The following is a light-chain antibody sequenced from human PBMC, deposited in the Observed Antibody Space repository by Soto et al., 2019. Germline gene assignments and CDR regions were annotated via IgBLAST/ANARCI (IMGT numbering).Light chain of an antibody. CDR3: QQYNNWPPLT. CDR2: GAS. V-gene: IGKV3-15*01. CDR1: QSVSSN. Sequence: EIVMTQSPATLSVSPGERATLSCRASQSVSSNLAWYQQKPGQAPRLLIYGASTRATGIPARFSGSGSATEFILTISSRQSADVAVYYCQQYNNWPPLTFGGGTKVEIK. J-gene: IGKJ4*01.